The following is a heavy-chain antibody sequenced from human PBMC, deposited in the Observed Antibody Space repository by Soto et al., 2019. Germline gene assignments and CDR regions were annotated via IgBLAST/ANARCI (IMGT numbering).Heavy chain of an antibody. CDR2: INDSGST. D-gene: IGHD6-13*01. Sequence: PSETLSLTCAVYGGALSHYYWTWVRQPPGKGLEWIGEINDSGSTNYNPSLKSRVSIAVDTSKNQFSLKLSSLTAADTAVFYCARPLGAGAAAGRNSFEIWGQGTMVT. CDR1: GGALSHYY. CDR3: ARPLGAGAAAGRNSFEI. V-gene: IGHV4-34*01. J-gene: IGHJ3*02.